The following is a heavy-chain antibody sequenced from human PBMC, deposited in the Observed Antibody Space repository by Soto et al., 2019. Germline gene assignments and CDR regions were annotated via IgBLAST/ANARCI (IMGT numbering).Heavy chain of an antibody. CDR2: IYPGDSDT. Sequence: GESLKISCKGSGYSFTSYWIGWVRQMPGKGLEWKGIIYPGDSDTRYSPSFQGQVTISADKSISTAYLQMNSLRADDTAVYYCARDRYCSSTSCNHYYYYGMDVWGQGTTVTVSS. D-gene: IGHD2-2*01. CDR1: GYSFTSYW. V-gene: IGHV5-51*01. J-gene: IGHJ6*02. CDR3: ARDRYCSSTSCNHYYYYGMDV.